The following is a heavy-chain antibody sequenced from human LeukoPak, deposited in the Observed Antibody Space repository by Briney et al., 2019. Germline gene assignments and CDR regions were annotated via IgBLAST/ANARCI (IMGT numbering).Heavy chain of an antibody. CDR2: ISGSGGST. V-gene: IGHV3-23*01. CDR3: AKDLRGYYGSGSYRGY. J-gene: IGHJ4*02. Sequence: PGGSLRLSCAASGFTFSSYAMSWVRQAPGKGLEWVSAISGSGGSTYYADSVKGRFTISRDNSKNTLYLQMNSLRAEDTAVYYCAKDLRGYYGSGSYRGYRGQGTLVTVSS. CDR1: GFTFSSYA. D-gene: IGHD3-10*01.